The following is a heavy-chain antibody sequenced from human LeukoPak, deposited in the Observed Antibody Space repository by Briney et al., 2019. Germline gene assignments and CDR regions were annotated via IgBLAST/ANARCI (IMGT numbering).Heavy chain of an antibody. Sequence: GASVKVSCKASGYTFTRYGISWVRQAPGQGLEWMGWISAYNGNTSYAQKLQGRVTMTTDTSTSTAYMELRSLRSDDTAVYYCARDQLPDIVVVLNYYYGMDVWGQGTTVTVSS. CDR1: GYTFTRYG. V-gene: IGHV1-18*01. J-gene: IGHJ6*02. CDR3: ARDQLPDIVVVLNYYYGMDV. D-gene: IGHD2-2*01. CDR2: ISAYNGNT.